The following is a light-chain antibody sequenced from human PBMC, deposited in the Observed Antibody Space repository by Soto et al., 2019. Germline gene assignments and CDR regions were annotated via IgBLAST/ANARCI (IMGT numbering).Light chain of an antibody. CDR2: DAS. V-gene: IGKV3-15*01. J-gene: IGKJ2*01. CDR1: QTIDNT. Sequence: IVMTQSPATLSLTPGGRATLSCRASQTIDNTLAWYQRKPGQAPRLLIYDASTRATGVPARFSGSGSGTDFTLTISSLQSEDFAVYYCQHYNYWPYTFGQGTKVDI. CDR3: QHYNYWPYT.